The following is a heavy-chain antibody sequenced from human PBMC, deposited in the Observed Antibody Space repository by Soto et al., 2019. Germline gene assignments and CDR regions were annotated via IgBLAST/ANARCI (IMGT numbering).Heavy chain of an antibody. D-gene: IGHD3-3*01. V-gene: IGHV4-61*01. CDR1: GGPFKSGSYS. CDR3: ARDFAYFDS. Sequence: SETLSLTCTVSGGPFKSGSYSWSWIRQPPGKGLEWIGYVYHTGRTSYNPSLKSRVSISMDTSKNRFSLNLDSVTAADTAVYFCARDFAYFDSWGQGTLVTVSS. CDR2: VYHTGRT. J-gene: IGHJ4*02.